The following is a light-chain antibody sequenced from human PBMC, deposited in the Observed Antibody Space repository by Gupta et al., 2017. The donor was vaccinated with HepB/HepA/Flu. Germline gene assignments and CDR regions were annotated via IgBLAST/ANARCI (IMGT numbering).Light chain of an antibody. J-gene: IGKJ1*01. CDR2: AAS. V-gene: IGKV1-39*01. CDR3: QQRDSTPKT. CDR1: QSISSY. Sequence: DIQMTQSPSSLSASVGDRVTITCRASQSISSYLNWYQQKPGKAPKLLIYAASSLQSGVPSRFSGNGSGTDFTLTISSRQPEDFATYYCQQRDSTPKTFGQGTXVEIK.